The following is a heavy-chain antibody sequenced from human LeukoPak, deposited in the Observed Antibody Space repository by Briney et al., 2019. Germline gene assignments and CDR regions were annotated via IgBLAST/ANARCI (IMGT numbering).Heavy chain of an antibody. Sequence: GGSLRLSCVSSGFTFSSYGMHWVRQAPDKGLEWVALIGYDGSKKYYADSVKGRLTISRDNSNNTLYLQMNSLRAEDTAVYYCAREETGAFDTWGPGTMVTVSS. J-gene: IGHJ3*02. D-gene: IGHD1-14*01. CDR2: IGYDGSKK. CDR1: GFTFSSYG. CDR3: AREETGAFDT. V-gene: IGHV3-33*01.